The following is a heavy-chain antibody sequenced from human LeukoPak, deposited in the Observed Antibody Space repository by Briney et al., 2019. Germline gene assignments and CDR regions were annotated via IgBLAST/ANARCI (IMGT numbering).Heavy chain of an antibody. CDR1: GGTFSSYA. Sequence: SVKVSCKASGGTFSSYAISWVRQAPGQGLEWMGVIIPIFGTANYAQKFQGRVTITADESTSTAYMELSSLRSEDTAVYYCASRDNWNDPFDYWGQGTLVTVSS. CDR3: ASRDNWNDPFDY. J-gene: IGHJ4*02. V-gene: IGHV1-69*01. CDR2: IIPIFGTA. D-gene: IGHD1-1*01.